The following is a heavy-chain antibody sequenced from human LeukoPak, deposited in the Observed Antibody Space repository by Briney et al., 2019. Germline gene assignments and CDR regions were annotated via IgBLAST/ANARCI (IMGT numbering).Heavy chain of an antibody. J-gene: IGHJ4*02. CDR3: ARGHRYSSYYRNSAFDY. D-gene: IGHD4-11*01. CDR2: IYYSGST. CDR1: GGSISSSSYY. Sequence: TSETLSLTCTVSGGSISSSSYYWGWIRQPPGKGLEWIGSIYYSGSTYYNPSLKSRVTISVDTSKNQFSLKLSSVTAADTAVYYCARGHRYSSYYRNSAFDYWGQGTLVTVSS. V-gene: IGHV4-39*07.